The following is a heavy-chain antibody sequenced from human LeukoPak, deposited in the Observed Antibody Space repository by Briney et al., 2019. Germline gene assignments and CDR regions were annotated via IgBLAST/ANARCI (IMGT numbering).Heavy chain of an antibody. J-gene: IGHJ5*02. CDR3: ARGRDYYGSGSYNWFDP. Sequence: SETLSLTCAIYGGSLSDYYWSWIRQPPGKGLEWIGEINHSGSTNYNPSLKSRVTISVDTSKNQFSLKLSSVTAADTAVYYCARGRDYYGSGSYNWFDPWGQGTLVTVSS. V-gene: IGHV4-34*01. D-gene: IGHD3-10*01. CDR1: GGSLSDYY. CDR2: INHSGST.